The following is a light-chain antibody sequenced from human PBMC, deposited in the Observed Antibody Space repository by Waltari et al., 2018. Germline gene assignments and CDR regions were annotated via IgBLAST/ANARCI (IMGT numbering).Light chain of an antibody. V-gene: IGLV2-14*01. Sequence: QSALTQPASVSGPPGPSIPISCTGTSDDLGGYNYVPWYQQHPLKVPKRIIYDVARWPSGVSHRFSGSKSGNTASLTISGLQAEDEADYYCASYTATSTTIFGGGTKVTVL. CDR1: SDDLGGYNY. J-gene: IGLJ2*01. CDR3: ASYTATSTTI. CDR2: DVA.